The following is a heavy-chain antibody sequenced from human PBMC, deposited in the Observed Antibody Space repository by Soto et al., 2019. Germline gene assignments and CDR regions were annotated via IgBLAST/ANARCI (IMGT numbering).Heavy chain of an antibody. CDR3: ARQGAREAYGPGTFGVDD. V-gene: IGHV5-51*01. Sequence: GVSLKIPCQGSGNNFTTYWIGWVRQLPGKGLEWMGSIYPGDSDTRYSPSFQGQVTISADKSISTAYLQWSSLKASDTAMLYFARQGAREAYGPGTFGVDDWCQGTLVTVPS. D-gene: IGHD3-3*01. J-gene: IGHJ4*02. CDR1: GNNFTTYW. CDR2: IYPGDSDT.